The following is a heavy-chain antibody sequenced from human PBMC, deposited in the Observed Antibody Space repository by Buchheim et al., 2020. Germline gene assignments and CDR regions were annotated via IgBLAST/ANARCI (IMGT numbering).Heavy chain of an antibody. CDR3: ARVPVRNYDFWSGYFDN. D-gene: IGHD3-3*01. Sequence: QVQLQESGPGLVKPSQTLSLTCTVSGGSISSGGYYWSWIRQHPGKGLEWIGYIYYSGSTYYNPSLKSRVSTSVDTSKNQFPLKLSSVTAADTAVYYCARVPVRNYDFWSGYFDNWGQGTL. CDR2: IYYSGST. J-gene: IGHJ4*02. CDR1: GGSISSGGYY. V-gene: IGHV4-31*03.